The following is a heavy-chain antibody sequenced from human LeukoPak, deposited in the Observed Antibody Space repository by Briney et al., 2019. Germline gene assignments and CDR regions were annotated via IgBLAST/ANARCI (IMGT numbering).Heavy chain of an antibody. CDR3: ARALGSGSYELVSY. J-gene: IGHJ4*02. D-gene: IGHD3-10*02. CDR1: GYTFTGYY. Sequence: GASVKVSCKASGYTFTGYYMHWVRQAPAQGLEWMGWINPNSGGTNYAQKFQGRVTMTRDTSISTAYMELSRLRSDDTAVYYCARALGSGSYELVSYWGQGTLVTVSS. CDR2: INPNSGGT. V-gene: IGHV1-2*02.